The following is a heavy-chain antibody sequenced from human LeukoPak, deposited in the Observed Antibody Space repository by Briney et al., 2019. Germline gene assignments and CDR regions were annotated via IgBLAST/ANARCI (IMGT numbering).Heavy chain of an antibody. CDR3: ARDLLAAFDY. D-gene: IGHD2-15*01. CDR1: GFTFSSYS. J-gene: IGHJ4*02. CDR2: ISSSSSYI. V-gene: IGHV3-21*01. Sequence: GGSLRLSCAASGFTFSSYSMNWVRQAPGKGLEWVSSISSSSSYIYYTDSVKGRFTISRDNAKNSLYLQMNSLRAEDTAVYYCARDLLAAFDYWGQGTLVTVSS.